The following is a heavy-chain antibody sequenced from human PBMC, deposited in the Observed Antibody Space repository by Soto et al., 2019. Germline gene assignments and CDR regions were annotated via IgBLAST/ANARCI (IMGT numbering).Heavy chain of an antibody. CDR2: ISGSGGST. J-gene: IGHJ6*03. Sequence: GGSLRLSCAASGFTFSSYAMSWVRQAPGKGLEWVSAISGSGGSTYYADSVKGRFTISRDNSKNTLYLQMNSLRAEDTAVYYCAKGSYDFWSGYYDYYYMDVWAKGTTVTVAS. V-gene: IGHV3-23*01. CDR1: GFTFSSYA. D-gene: IGHD3-3*01. CDR3: AKGSYDFWSGYYDYYYMDV.